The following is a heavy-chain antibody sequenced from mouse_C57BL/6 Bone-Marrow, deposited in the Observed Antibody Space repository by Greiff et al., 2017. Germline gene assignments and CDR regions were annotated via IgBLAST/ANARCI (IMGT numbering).Heavy chain of an antibody. D-gene: IGHD4-1*02. CDR2: IYPSDSYT. CDR3: ASPNWDGAMDY. J-gene: IGHJ4*01. CDR1: GYTFTSYW. Sequence: QFQLQQPGAELVMPGASVKLSCKASGYTFTSYWMHWVKQRPGQGLEWIGEIYPSDSYTNYNQKFKCHSTLTVEKSSSTAYMQLSSLTSEDSAVYYCASPNWDGAMDYWGQGTSVTVSS. V-gene: IGHV1-69*01.